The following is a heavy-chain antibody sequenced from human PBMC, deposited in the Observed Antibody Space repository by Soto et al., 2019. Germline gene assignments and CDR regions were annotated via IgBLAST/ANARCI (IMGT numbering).Heavy chain of an antibody. CDR2: ISSSSSYT. D-gene: IGHD1-26*01. CDR3: ATASAIVGATTDAFDI. J-gene: IGHJ3*02. Sequence: GGSLRLSCAASGFTFSDYYMSWIRQAPGKGLEWVSYISSSSSYTNYADSVKGRYTISRDNAKNTLYLQMNSLRAEDTAVYYCATASAIVGATTDAFDIWGQGTMVPVS. CDR1: GFTFSDYY. V-gene: IGHV3-11*06.